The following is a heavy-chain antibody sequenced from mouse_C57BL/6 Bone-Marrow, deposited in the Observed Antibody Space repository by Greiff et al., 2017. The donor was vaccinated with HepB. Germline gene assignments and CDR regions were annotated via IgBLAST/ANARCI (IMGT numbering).Heavy chain of an antibody. V-gene: IGHV5-6*01. CDR3: ARLNYSNYEAY. Sequence: EVQRVESGGDLVKPGGSLKLSCAASGFTFSSYGMSWVRQTPDKRLEWVATISSGGSYTYYPDSVKGRFTISRDNAKNTLYLQMSSLKSEDTAMYYCARLNYSNYEAYWGQGTLVTVSA. CDR1: GFTFSSYG. CDR2: ISSGGSYT. D-gene: IGHD2-5*01. J-gene: IGHJ3*01.